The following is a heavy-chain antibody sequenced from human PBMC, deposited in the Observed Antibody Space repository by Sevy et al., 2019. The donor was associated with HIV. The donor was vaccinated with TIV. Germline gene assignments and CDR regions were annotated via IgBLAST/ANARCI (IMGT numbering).Heavy chain of an antibody. J-gene: IGHJ5*02. Sequence: GSLRLSCAASGFTFSSYDMHWVRQATGGGLEWVSGISTTGDTFYLGSVKGRFTISRENAKNSFYLQMNSLRAGDTAVYYCARVVYYYDRTAPRVAQTRFDPWGQGTLVTVSS. CDR1: GFTFSSYD. CDR2: ISTTGDT. V-gene: IGHV3-13*01. D-gene: IGHD3-22*01. CDR3: ARVVYYYDRTAPRVAQTRFDP.